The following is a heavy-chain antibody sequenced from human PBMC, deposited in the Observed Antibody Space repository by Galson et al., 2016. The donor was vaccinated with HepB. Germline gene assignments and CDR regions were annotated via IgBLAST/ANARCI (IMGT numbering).Heavy chain of an antibody. CDR2: ISYDGSDK. V-gene: IGHV3-30*18. D-gene: IGHD3/OR15-3a*01. Sequence: SLRLSCAASGFTSSHYGMHWVRQAPGKGLEWVAVISYDGSDKFYAASVKGRFTISRDNSENTVFLQMNSLRPEDTAVYYCAKVQVDSHDYYYYGMDVWGQGTTVTVSS. J-gene: IGHJ6*02. CDR1: GFTSSHYG. CDR3: AKVQVDSHDYYYYGMDV.